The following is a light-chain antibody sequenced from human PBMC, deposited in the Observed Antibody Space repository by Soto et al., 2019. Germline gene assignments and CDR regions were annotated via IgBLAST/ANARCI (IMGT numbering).Light chain of an antibody. CDR3: QNRGGTTFT. J-gene: IGKJ5*01. V-gene: IGKV3-20*01. Sequence: EIVLTQSPGTLSLSPGEGATLSCRASQSVSSSYIAWYQQRPGQTPSLLIYGASTRATGIPDRFSGSASGTHFTLTISRLGPGDFAVYYCQNRGGTTFTFGQGTRLQIK. CDR2: GAS. CDR1: QSVSSSY.